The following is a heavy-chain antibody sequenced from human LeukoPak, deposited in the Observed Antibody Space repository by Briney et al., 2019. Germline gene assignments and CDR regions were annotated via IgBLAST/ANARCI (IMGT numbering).Heavy chain of an antibody. V-gene: IGHV4-30-4*01. D-gene: IGHD5-12*01. J-gene: IGHJ4*02. CDR1: GGSISSDDYY. CDR2: ITYSGST. Sequence: SETLSLTCSVSGGSISSDDYYWSWIRQPPGKGLEWIGHITYSGSTDYSPSLRSRVTMSVDTSKNQFSLKLNSVTAAETAMYFCARGGVGGYDYFDSWGQGTLVAVSS. CDR3: ARGGVGGYDYFDS.